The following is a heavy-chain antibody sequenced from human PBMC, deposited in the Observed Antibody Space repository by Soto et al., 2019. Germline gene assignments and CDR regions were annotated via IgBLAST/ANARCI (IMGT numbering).Heavy chain of an antibody. J-gene: IGHJ6*02. V-gene: IGHV4-30-4*08. Sequence: SETLSLTCTVSGGSISSGDYYWSRIRQPPGKGLEWIGYIYYSGSTYYNPSLKSRVTISVDTSKNQFFLKLSSVTAADTAVYYCARDHCSGGSCYYYGMDVWGQGTTVTVSS. CDR3: ARDHCSGGSCYYYGMDV. CDR1: GGSISSGDYY. D-gene: IGHD2-15*01. CDR2: IYYSGST.